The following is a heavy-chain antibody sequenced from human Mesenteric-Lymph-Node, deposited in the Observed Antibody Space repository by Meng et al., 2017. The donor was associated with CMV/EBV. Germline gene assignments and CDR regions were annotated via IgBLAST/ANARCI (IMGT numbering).Heavy chain of an antibody. V-gene: IGHV3-21*01. D-gene: IGHD3-22*01. Sequence: LSLSCAASGFTFSDYSMNWVRQAPGKGLKWVSSISSSSTYIYYADSVKGRFTISRDNVQNSLYLQMNSLRAEDTAVYYCATGYYYDSSGYGLLDYWGQGTLVTVSS. CDR3: ATGYYYDSSGYGLLDY. CDR2: ISSSSTYI. CDR1: GFTFSDYS. J-gene: IGHJ4*02.